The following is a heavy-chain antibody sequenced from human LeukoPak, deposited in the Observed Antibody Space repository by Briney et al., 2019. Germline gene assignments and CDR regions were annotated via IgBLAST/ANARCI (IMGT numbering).Heavy chain of an antibody. J-gene: IGHJ4*02. Sequence: GSLRLSCVASKFTFSSYALTWVRQAPGKGLEWVSAISGRGGTTYYADSVKGRFTISRDNFKNTLYLQMNSLRGEDTAVYSCARGQRRHIDMAPSFDYWGQGTLVTVSS. CDR3: ARGQRRHIDMAPSFDY. D-gene: IGHD5-24*01. V-gene: IGHV3-23*01. CDR2: ISGRGGTT. CDR1: KFTFSSYA.